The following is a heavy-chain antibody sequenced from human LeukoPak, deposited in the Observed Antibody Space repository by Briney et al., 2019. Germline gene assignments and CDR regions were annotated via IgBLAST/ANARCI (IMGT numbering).Heavy chain of an antibody. V-gene: IGHV4-30-4*01. J-gene: IGHJ4*02. CDR1: GGSISSGGYF. Sequence: SQTLSLTCTVSGGSISSGGYFGSWIRQPPGKGLEWIGYIYFSGSTHYNPSLRSRVTISIDTSKNQFSLKLSSVTAADTAVYYCARDEVKDGSGHVDYWGQGTLVTVSS. CDR3: ARDEVKDGSGHVDY. CDR2: IYFSGST. D-gene: IGHD3-10*01.